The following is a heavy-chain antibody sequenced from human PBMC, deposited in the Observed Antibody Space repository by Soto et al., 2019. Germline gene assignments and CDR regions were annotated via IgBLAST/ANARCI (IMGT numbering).Heavy chain of an antibody. CDR2: TYYRSRWYS. CDR3: ARSEEDSDYYYYGMDV. V-gene: IGHV6-1*01. D-gene: IGHD2-15*01. Sequence: SQTRSLTCVGSGDTVSSNSFAWNCVSQSPSRGLEWLGRTYYRSRWYSDYAVSVRSRIDINADTSKNQVSLQLNSVTPEDTAVYYCARSEEDSDYYYYGMDVWGQGTTVTSP. J-gene: IGHJ6*02. CDR1: GDTVSSNSFA.